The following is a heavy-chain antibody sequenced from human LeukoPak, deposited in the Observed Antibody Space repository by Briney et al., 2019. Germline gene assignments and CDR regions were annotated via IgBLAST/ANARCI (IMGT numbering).Heavy chain of an antibody. Sequence: SETLSLTCTVSGGSISSGSYYWSWIRQPAGKGLEWIGRIYTSGSTNFNPSLKSRVTISVDTSKNQFSLKLSSVTAADTAVYYCARGYCSSTSCYRYYYYYYYMDVWGKGTTVTVSS. CDR2: IYTSGST. CDR1: GGSISSGSYY. D-gene: IGHD2-2*01. J-gene: IGHJ6*03. CDR3: ARGYCSSTSCYRYYYYYYYMDV. V-gene: IGHV4-61*02.